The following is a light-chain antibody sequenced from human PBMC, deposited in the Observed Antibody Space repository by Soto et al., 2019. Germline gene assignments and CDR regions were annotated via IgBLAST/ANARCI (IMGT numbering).Light chain of an antibody. CDR2: EVS. V-gene: IGLV2-14*01. CDR1: SSDVGGYNY. Sequence: QSALTQPASVCGSPGQSITISCTGTSSDVGGYNYVSWYQQHPGKAPKLMIYEVSNRPSGVSNRFSGSKSGNTASLTISGLQAEDEADYYCSSYTRSSTRVFGGGTKLTVL. CDR3: SSYTRSSTRV. J-gene: IGLJ3*02.